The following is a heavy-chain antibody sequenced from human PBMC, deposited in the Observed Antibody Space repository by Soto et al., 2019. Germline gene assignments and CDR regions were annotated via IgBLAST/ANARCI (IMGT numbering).Heavy chain of an antibody. V-gene: IGHV3-15*05. CDR3: VDGSPFGY. D-gene: IGHD1-26*01. J-gene: IGHJ1*01. Sequence: DVQLEESGGGWVRPGGSLRLSCAGSGFIFGDAWLSWVRQAPGKGLEWVGRVKRKSDGERTEYAAPVTGRFTISRDDSKPTLYLQMNSLKMDDTGFYYCVDGSPFGYWGQGPLVTVSS. CDR1: GFIFGDAW. CDR2: VKRKSDGERT.